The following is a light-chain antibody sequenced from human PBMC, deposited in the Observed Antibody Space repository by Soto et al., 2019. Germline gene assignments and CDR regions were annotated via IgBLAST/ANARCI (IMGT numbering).Light chain of an antibody. CDR3: QSYDSTIPVV. J-gene: IGLJ2*01. CDR1: GSSIASNY. CDR2: EDN. Sequence: NFMLTQPHSVSESPGKTVTILCARSGSSIASNYVQWYQQRPGSAPTTVIYEDNQRPSGVPDRFSGSIDRSSNSASLTISGLKTEDEADYYCQSYDSTIPVVFGGGTKLTVL. V-gene: IGLV6-57*04.